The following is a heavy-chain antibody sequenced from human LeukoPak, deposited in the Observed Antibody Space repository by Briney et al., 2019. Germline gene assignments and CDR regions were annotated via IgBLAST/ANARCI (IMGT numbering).Heavy chain of an antibody. J-gene: IGHJ4*02. CDR1: GVTLSSYW. V-gene: IGHV3-7*03. CDR3: ARITGDSSGYYLSD. CDR2: IKHDGSEK. Sequence: GGSLRLSCAASGVTLSSYWMSWVRQAPGKGLEWVANIKHDGSEKYYVDSVKGRFTISRDNAKNSLYLQMNSLRAEDTAVYYCARITGDSSGYYLSDWGQGTLVTVSS. D-gene: IGHD3-22*01.